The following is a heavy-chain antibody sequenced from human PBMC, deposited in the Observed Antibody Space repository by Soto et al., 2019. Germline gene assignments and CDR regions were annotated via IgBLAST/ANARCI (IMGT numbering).Heavy chain of an antibody. J-gene: IGHJ4*02. Sequence: SATLSLTCTFSGGSIISYHWSWIRQPPGKGREWIGYIYYSGSTNYNPSLRSRVTISVDTSKNQFSLKLSSVTAADTAVYYCARALPYYYDSSGYWGVRYFDYWGQGTLVTVSS. CDR3: ARALPYYYDSSGYWGVRYFDY. D-gene: IGHD3-22*01. CDR2: IYYSGST. CDR1: GGSIISYH. V-gene: IGHV4-59*01.